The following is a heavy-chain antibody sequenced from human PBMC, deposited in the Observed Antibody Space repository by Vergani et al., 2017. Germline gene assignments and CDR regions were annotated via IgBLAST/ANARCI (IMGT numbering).Heavy chain of an antibody. CDR2: IIPIFGTA. J-gene: IGHJ6*03. D-gene: IGHD6-6*01. V-gene: IGHV1-69*12. CDR1: GGTFSSYA. Sequence: QVQLVQSGAEVKKPGSSVKVSCKASGGTFSSYAISWVRQAPGQGLEWMGGIIPIFGTANYEQKFQGRGTITADESASTAYMELSSLRSEDTAVYYCARGPPPAYSSYTNYYYMDVWGKGTTVTVSS. CDR3: ARGPPPAYSSYTNYYYMDV.